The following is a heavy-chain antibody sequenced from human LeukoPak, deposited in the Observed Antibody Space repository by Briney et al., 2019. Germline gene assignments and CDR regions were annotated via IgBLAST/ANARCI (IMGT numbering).Heavy chain of an antibody. CDR2: IYHSGST. D-gene: IGHD6-13*01. V-gene: IGHV4-30-2*01. Sequence: SETLSLTCAVSGGSNSSGGYSWSWIRQPPGKGLEWIGYIYHSGSTYYNPSLKSRVTISVDRSKNQFSLKLSSVTAADTAVYYCARTLGIAAAGTGLGLYDYWGQGTLVTVSS. CDR3: ARTLGIAAAGTGLGLYDY. CDR1: GGSNSSGGYS. J-gene: IGHJ4*02.